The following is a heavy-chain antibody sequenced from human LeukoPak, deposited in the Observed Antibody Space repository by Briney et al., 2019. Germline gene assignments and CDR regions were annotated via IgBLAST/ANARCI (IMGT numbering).Heavy chain of an antibody. J-gene: IGHJ4*02. CDR2: ISGSGGST. D-gene: IGHD6-19*01. Sequence: PGGSLRLSCAASGFTFSSYAMSWVRQAPGKGLEWVSAISGSGGSTYYADSVKGRFTISRDNSKNTLYLQMNSLRAEDTAVYYCAKDKEGWTPRGDYFDYWGQGTLVTVSS. CDR3: AKDKEGWTPRGDYFDY. V-gene: IGHV3-23*01. CDR1: GFTFSSYA.